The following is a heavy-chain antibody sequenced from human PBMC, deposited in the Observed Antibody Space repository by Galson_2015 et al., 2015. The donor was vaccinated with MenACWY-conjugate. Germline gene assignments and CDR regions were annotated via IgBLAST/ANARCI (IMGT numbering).Heavy chain of an antibody. CDR1: GYTFTSYA. CDR2: INAGNGNT. V-gene: IGHV1-3*01. J-gene: IGHJ4*02. D-gene: IGHD5-18*01. CDR3: ARGFTDTAMVLGY. Sequence: SVKVSCKASGYTFTSYAMHWVRQAPGQRLEWMGWINAGNGNTKYSQKFQGRVTITRDTSASTAYMELSSLRSEDTAVYYCARGFTDTAMVLGYWGQGTLVTVSS.